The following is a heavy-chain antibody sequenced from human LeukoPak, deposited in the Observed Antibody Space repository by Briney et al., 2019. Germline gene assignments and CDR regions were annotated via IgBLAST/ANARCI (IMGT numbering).Heavy chain of an antibody. J-gene: IGHJ6*03. Sequence: PGGSLRLSCTVSGFTVSSNSMSWVRQAPGKGLEWVSFIYSDNTHSSDSVKGRFTISRDNSKNTLYLQMSSLRAEDTAIYYCAKGGSDSSGYYSLYYYYYMDVWGKGTTVTISS. CDR2: IYSDNT. D-gene: IGHD3-22*01. V-gene: IGHV3-53*01. CDR3: AKGGSDSSGYYSLYYYYYMDV. CDR1: GFTVSSNS.